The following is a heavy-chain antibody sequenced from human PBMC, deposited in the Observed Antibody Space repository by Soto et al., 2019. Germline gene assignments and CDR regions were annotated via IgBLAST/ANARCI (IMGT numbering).Heavy chain of an antibody. V-gene: IGHV1-2*04. D-gene: IGHD6-13*01. CDR1: GYTFTGYY. CDR2: INPNSGGT. J-gene: IGHJ6*03. CDR3: ARGAAATLYYYYYMDV. Sequence: ASVKVSCKASGYTFTGYYMHWVRQAPGQGLEWMGWINPNSGGTNYAQKFQGWVTMTRDTSISTAYMELSRLRSDDTAVYYCARGAAATLYYYYYMDVWGKGTTVTVSS.